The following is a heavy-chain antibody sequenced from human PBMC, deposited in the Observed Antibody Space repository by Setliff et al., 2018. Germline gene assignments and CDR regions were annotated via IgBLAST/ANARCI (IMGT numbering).Heavy chain of an antibody. D-gene: IGHD5-18*01. J-gene: IGHJ4*02. V-gene: IGHV4-59*11. CDR3: AGRPQNTPMGPCDY. Sequence: KPSETLSLTCTVSPGSISRHYWRWFRQAPGKGLEWIGYRHDIGERDYNPSLGSRVTISVDTYKNQFSLMLTSVTAANTAIYYCAGRPQNTPMGPCDYRGQGALVTVSS. CDR1: PGSISRHY. CDR2: RHDIGER.